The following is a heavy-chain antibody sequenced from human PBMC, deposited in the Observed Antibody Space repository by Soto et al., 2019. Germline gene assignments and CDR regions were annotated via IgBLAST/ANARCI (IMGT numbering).Heavy chain of an antibody. CDR3: TKGLHGYNKYYFDY. J-gene: IGHJ4*02. CDR1: GCSFTTYW. V-gene: IGHV5-51*01. CDR2: IYPGDSDT. Sequence: GESLKISCKGSGCSFTTYWIGWVLQMPGKGLEWMGIIYPGDSDTRYSPSFQGQVTISADKSISTAYLQWSSLKASDTAMYYCTKGLHGYNKYYFDYWGQGTLVTVSS. D-gene: IGHD5-12*01.